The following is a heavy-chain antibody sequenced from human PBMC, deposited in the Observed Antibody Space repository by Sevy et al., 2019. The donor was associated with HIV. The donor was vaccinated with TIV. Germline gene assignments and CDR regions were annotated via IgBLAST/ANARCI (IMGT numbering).Heavy chain of an antibody. D-gene: IGHD5-18*01. CDR1: GFTFSSYA. CDR3: ARDLDTSMVTPFDY. CDR2: ISYDGSNK. V-gene: IGHV3-30-3*01. Sequence: GGSLRLSCAASGFTFSSYAMHWVRQAPGKGLEWVAVISYDGSNKYYADSVKGRFTISRDNSKNTLYLQMNSLRAEDTAEYYCARDLDTSMVTPFDYWGQGTLVTVSS. J-gene: IGHJ4*02.